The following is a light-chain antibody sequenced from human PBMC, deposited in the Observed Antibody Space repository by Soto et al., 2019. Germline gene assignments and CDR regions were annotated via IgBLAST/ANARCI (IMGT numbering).Light chain of an antibody. CDR3: QQRSSGPIT. V-gene: IGKV3-11*01. Sequence: PGERATLSCRASQSVRIYLAWYQQKPGQAPRLLIFDTSTRATGIPARFSGSGSGTDFTLTISSLEPEDFAVYYCQQRSSGPITFCQGTRLEIK. J-gene: IGKJ5*01. CDR1: QSVRIY. CDR2: DTS.